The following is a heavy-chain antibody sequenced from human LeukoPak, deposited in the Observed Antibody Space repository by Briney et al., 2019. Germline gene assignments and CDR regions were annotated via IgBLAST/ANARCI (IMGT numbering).Heavy chain of an antibody. V-gene: IGHV3-7*01. D-gene: IGHD3-10*01. CDR3: ARDRGGASFDP. CDR2: IKQDGSEK. Sequence: GGSLRLSCAASGFTFSSYWMSWVRQAPGKGLEWVANIKQDGSEKYYVDSVRGRFTISRDNAKNSLYLQMNSLRAEDTAVYYCARDRGGASFDPWGQGTLVTVSS. CDR1: GFTFSSYW. J-gene: IGHJ5*02.